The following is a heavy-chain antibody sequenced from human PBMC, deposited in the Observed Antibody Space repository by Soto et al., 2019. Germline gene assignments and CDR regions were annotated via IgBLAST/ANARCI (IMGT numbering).Heavy chain of an antibody. CDR3: AKSSHYTVLTFDY. Sequence: SETLSLTCTVSGGSISSGGYYWSWIRQHPGKGLEWIGYIYYSGSTYYNPSLKSRVTISVDTSKNQFSLKLSSVTAADTAVYYCAKSSHYTVLTFDYWRQGTLVNVSS. CDR2: IYYSGST. V-gene: IGHV4-31*03. J-gene: IGHJ4*02. D-gene: IGHD2-2*02. CDR1: GGSISSGGYY.